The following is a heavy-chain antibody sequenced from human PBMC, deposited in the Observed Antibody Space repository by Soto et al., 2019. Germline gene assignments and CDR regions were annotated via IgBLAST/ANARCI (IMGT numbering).Heavy chain of an antibody. D-gene: IGHD3-22*01. V-gene: IGHV1-69*13. J-gene: IGHJ6*02. CDR1: GGTFSSYA. CDR2: IIPIFGTA. CDR3: ARGPIRDSSGEIYYGMDV. Sequence: GASVKVSCKASGGTFSSYAISWVRQAPGQGLEWMGGIIPIFGTANYAQKFQGRVTITADESTSTAYMELSSLRSEDTAVYYCARGPIRDSSGEIYYGMDVWGQGTTVTVSS.